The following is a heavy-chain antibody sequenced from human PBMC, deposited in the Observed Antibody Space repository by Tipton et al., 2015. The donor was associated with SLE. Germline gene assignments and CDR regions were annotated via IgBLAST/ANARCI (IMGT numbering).Heavy chain of an antibody. D-gene: IGHD5-18*01. Sequence: TLSLTCTVSGDTIDGNTYFWDWIRQPPGKGLMLIGSISYSGATSYNPSLNSRVTMSADTSKNQFSLRLSSVTTADTAVYYCARGARGNSYGSDEDFDYWGQGTLVTVSS. J-gene: IGHJ4*02. CDR3: ARGARGNSYGSDEDFDY. CDR2: ISYSGAT. CDR1: GDTIDGNTYF. V-gene: IGHV4-39*07.